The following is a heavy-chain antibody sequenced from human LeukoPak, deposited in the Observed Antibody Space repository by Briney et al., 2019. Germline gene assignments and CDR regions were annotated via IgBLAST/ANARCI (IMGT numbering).Heavy chain of an antibody. J-gene: IGHJ5*02. CDR2: INPSGGRT. CDR3: ARDFHDILTCYYNNWFDP. D-gene: IGHD3-9*01. V-gene: IGHV1-46*01. CDR1: GYTFTSYY. Sequence: AASVKVSCKASGYTFTSYYMHWVRQAPGQGLEWMGIINPSGGRTSYAQKFQGRVTMTRDTSTSTVYMELSSLRSEDTAVYYCARDFHDILTCYYNNWFDPWGQGTLVTVSS.